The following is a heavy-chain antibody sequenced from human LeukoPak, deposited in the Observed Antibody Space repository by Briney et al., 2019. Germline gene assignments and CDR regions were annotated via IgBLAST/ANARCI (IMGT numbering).Heavy chain of an antibody. D-gene: IGHD3-22*01. Sequence: GESLLLACAASRFTVSSNYRSSVRQAPGKGLEWDSVIYSGGSTYYAESVKGRFTISGYNSKNTLYLQMSSLRAEDTAVYYCARGPYGYYYDSSGSDYWGQGTLVTVSS. CDR2: IYSGGST. J-gene: IGHJ4*02. CDR3: ARGPYGYYYDSSGSDY. CDR1: RFTVSSNY. V-gene: IGHV3-66*01.